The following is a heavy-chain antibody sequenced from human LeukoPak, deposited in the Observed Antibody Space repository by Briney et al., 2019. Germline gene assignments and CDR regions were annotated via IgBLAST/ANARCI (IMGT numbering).Heavy chain of an antibody. CDR2: IFYTGST. CDR1: GGSISGYY. Sequence: SETLSLTCSVAGGSISGYYWSWVRQPPGKGLEWIGYIFYTGSTNSNPSLKSRVTISVDTSKNQFSLKLSSVTAADTAVYYCARGERLGLDYWGQGTLVTVSS. J-gene: IGHJ4*02. V-gene: IGHV4-59*01. D-gene: IGHD3-9*01. CDR3: ARGERLGLDY.